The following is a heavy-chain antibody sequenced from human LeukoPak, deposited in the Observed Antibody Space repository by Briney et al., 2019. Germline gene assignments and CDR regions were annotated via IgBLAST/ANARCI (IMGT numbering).Heavy chain of an antibody. J-gene: IGHJ5*02. V-gene: IGHV4-30-2*01. CDR3: AREMLDNHWFDP. CDR1: GGSISSGDYY. D-gene: IGHD3-10*02. CDR2: IYHTGIT. Sequence: SETLSLTCTVSGGSISSGDYYCSWIRQPPGKGLEWVGYIYHTGITYNNPSLKSRVTISVDRSKNQFSLELTSVTAADTAVYYCAREMLDNHWFDPWGQGTLVTVSS.